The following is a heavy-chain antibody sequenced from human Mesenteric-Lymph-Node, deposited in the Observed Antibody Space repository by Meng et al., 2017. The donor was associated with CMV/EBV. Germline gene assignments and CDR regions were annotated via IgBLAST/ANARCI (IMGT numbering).Heavy chain of an antibody. CDR2: MYDSGST. CDR3: ARTGTQGEGFDY. D-gene: IGHD1-7*01. Sequence: SETLSLTCTVSGGSVSSSSYYWGWIRQPPGKGLEWIGTMYDSGSTYYTPSLKSRVTISVDTSKNQFSLKLSSVTAADTAVYYCARTGTQGEGFDYWGQGTLVTVSS. J-gene: IGHJ4*02. CDR1: GGSVSSSSYY. V-gene: IGHV4-39*01.